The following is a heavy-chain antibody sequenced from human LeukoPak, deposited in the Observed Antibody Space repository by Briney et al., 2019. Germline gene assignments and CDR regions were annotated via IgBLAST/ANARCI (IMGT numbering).Heavy chain of an antibody. J-gene: IGHJ4*02. CDR2: IYSGGST. CDR3: ARGGYPRGYFDY. D-gene: IGHD5-12*01. Sequence: SGGSLRLSCAASGFTVSSNYMSWVRQAPGKGLEWVSFIYSGGSTYYADSLKGRFTISRDNSKNTLYLQMNSLRAEDTAVYYCARGGYPRGYFDYWGQGTLVTVSS. CDR1: GFTVSSNY. V-gene: IGHV3-53*01.